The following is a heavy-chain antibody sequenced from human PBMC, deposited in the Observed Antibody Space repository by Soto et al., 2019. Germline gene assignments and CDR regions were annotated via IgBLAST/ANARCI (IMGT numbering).Heavy chain of an antibody. CDR2: IGLGSSTK. J-gene: IGHJ3*01. CDR3: ARDQLYYNDISGRPLNAFDV. V-gene: IGHV3-48*01. CDR1: GFTFRNYG. Sequence: GGSLRLSCAASGFTFRNYGMNWVRQAPGKGLEWVSYIGLGSSTKYYADSVEGRFTISRDNAKNSLYLQMNSLRAEDTAVYYCARDQLYYNDISGRPLNAFDVWGQGTVVTVSS. D-gene: IGHD3-22*01.